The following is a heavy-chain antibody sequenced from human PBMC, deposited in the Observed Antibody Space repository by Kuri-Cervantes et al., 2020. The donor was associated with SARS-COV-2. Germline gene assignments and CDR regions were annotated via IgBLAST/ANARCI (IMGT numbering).Heavy chain of an antibody. CDR1: GGTFTSYA. V-gene: IGHV7-4-1*02. CDR2: INTNTGNP. CDR3: ARGGNVLRFLDWFDP. D-gene: IGHD3-3*01. J-gene: IGHJ5*02. Sequence: ASVKVSCKTPGGTFTSYAINWVRQAPGQGLEGMGWINTNTGNPTYAQGFTGRFVFSLDTSVSTAYLQISSLKAEDTAVYYCARGGNVLRFLDWFDPWGQGTLVTVSS.